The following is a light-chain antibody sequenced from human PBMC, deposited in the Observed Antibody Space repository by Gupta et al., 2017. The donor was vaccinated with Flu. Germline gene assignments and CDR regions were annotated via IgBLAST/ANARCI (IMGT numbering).Light chain of an antibody. CDR2: GAS. J-gene: IGKJ1*01. V-gene: IGKV3-20*01. CDR1: QSVRSSY. Sequence: EIVLTQSPGTLSLSPGERATLSCRASQSVRSSYLAWYQQKPGQAPRLLIYGASSRATGIPDRFSGSGSGTDFTLTISRLEPEDFAVYYCQQYGGSPRTFGQGTKL. CDR3: QQYGGSPRT.